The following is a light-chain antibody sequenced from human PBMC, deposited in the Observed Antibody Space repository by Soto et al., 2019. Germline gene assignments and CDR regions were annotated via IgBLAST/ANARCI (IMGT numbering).Light chain of an antibody. Sequence: EIVLTQSPGTLSLSPGERATLSCWASQTVSSNYLAWYQQKPGQAPRLLIYGASRRAAGIPDRFSGSGSGTDFTLTISRLEPEDFALYFCHHYGDSPYTFGQGTKLEI. CDR1: QTVSSNY. CDR3: HHYGDSPYT. CDR2: GAS. V-gene: IGKV3-20*01. J-gene: IGKJ2*01.